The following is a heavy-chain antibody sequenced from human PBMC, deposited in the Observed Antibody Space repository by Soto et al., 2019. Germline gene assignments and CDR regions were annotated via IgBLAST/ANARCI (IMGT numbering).Heavy chain of an antibody. V-gene: IGHV1-46*01. CDR2: INPYGGAA. CDR1: GYTFTSTW. D-gene: IGHD2-15*01. CDR3: ARRDRFTEATSNPLRAFDF. Sequence: ASVKVSCKASGYTFTSTWMHWVRQAPGQGLEWMGIINPYGGAATYAEKFQGRVTMTRDTSTATDYMELSSLRSEDTAMYYCARRDRFTEATSNPLRAFDFWGEGTMVTVSS. J-gene: IGHJ3*01.